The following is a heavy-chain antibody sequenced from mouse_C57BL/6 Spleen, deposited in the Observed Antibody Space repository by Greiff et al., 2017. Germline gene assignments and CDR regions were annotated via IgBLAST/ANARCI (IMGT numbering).Heavy chain of an antibody. J-gene: IGHJ2*01. V-gene: IGHV6-3*01. Sequence: EVKLVESGGGLVQPGGSMKLSCVASGFTFSNYWMNWVRQSPEKGLEWVAQIRLKSDNYATHYAESVKGRFTISRDDSKSSVYLQMNNLRAEDTGIYYCTGGLGGPFDYRGQGTTLTVSS. D-gene: IGHD3-3*01. CDR3: TGGLGGPFDY. CDR1: GFTFSNYW. CDR2: IRLKSDNYAT.